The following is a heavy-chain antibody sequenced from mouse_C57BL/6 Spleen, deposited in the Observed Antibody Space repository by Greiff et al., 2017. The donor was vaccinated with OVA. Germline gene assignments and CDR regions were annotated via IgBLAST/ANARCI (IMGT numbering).Heavy chain of an antibody. CDR3: ARPAPYYFDY. Sequence: QVQLQQPGAELVKPGASVKLSGKASGYTFTSYWMHWVKQRPGQGLEWIGMIHPNSGSTNYNEKFKSKATLTVVKSSSTAYMQLSSLTSEDSAVYYCARPAPYYFDYWGQGTTLTVSS. CDR2: IHPNSGST. V-gene: IGHV1-64*01. CDR1: GYTFTSYW. J-gene: IGHJ2*01.